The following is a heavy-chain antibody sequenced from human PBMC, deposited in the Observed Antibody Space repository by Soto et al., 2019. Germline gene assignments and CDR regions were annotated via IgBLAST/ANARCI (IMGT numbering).Heavy chain of an antibody. Sequence: QVQLVQSGAEVKKPGSSVKVSCKASGGTFSSYTISWVRQAPGQGLEWMGRIIPILGIANYAQKFQGRVTITADKSTSTAYMELSSLRSEDTAVYYCASNPSNILTGYYNDYWGQGTLVTVSS. CDR3: ASNPSNILTGYYNDY. CDR2: IIPILGIA. D-gene: IGHD3-9*01. J-gene: IGHJ4*02. CDR1: GGTFSSYT. V-gene: IGHV1-69*02.